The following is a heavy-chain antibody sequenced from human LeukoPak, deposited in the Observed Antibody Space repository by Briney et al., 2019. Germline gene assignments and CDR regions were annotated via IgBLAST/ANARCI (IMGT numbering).Heavy chain of an antibody. CDR2: IYYSGST. V-gene: IGHV4-39*07. CDR3: ARFSWIRFPTYAFDI. D-gene: IGHD5-12*01. Sequence: PSETLSLTCSVSGGSISSSSYYWGWIRQPPGKGLEWIGSIYYSGSTSYNPSLKSRVTISVDTSKNQFSLKLSSVTAADTAVYYCARFSWIRFPTYAFDIWGQGTMVTVSS. J-gene: IGHJ3*02. CDR1: GGSISSSSYY.